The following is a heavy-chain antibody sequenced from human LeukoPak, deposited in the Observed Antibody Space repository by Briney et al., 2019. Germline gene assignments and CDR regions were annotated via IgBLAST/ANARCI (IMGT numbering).Heavy chain of an antibody. Sequence: SQTLSLTCAISGDSLSSNRVTWNWIRQSPSRGREWLGRTYYRSTWYNDYAVSVRGRITVNPDTSKNQYSLHLNSVTPEDTAVYYCARRLTRYDCFDPWGQGILVTVSS. CDR1: GDSLSSNRVT. V-gene: IGHV6-1*01. J-gene: IGHJ5*02. CDR3: ARRLTRYDCFDP. D-gene: IGHD1-1*01. CDR2: TYYRSTWYN.